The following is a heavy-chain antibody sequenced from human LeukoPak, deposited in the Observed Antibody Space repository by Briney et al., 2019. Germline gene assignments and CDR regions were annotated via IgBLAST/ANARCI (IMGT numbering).Heavy chain of an antibody. V-gene: IGHV3-21*01. CDR2: ISSSSYI. J-gene: IGHJ4*02. CDR1: GFTFSSYS. D-gene: IGHD5-18*01. CDR3: AREEYSYGRGVDY. Sequence: GGSLRLSCAASGFTFSSYSMNWDRQAPGKGLEWVSSISSSSYIYYADSVKGRFTISRDNAKNSLYLQMNSLRAEDTAVYYCAREEYSYGRGVDYWGQGTLVTVSS.